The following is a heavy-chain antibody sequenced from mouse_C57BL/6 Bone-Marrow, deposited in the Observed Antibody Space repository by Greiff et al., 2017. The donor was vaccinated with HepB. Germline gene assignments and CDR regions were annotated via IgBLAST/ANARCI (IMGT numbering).Heavy chain of an antibody. Sequence: VQLQQSGAELVRPGASVKLSCKASGYTFTDYYINWVKQRPGQGLEWIARIYPGSGNTYYNEKFKGKATLTAEKSSSTAYMQLSSLTSEDSAVYFCARSGILAMDYWGQGTSVTVSS. V-gene: IGHV1-76*01. CDR1: GYTFTDYY. D-gene: IGHD3-1*01. CDR3: ARSGILAMDY. J-gene: IGHJ4*01. CDR2: IYPGSGNT.